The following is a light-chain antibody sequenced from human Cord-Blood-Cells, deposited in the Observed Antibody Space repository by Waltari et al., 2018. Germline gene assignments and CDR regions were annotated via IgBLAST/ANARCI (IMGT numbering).Light chain of an antibody. CDR1: QSISSW. CDR3: QQYNSYST. J-gene: IGKJ1*01. Sequence: DIQMTQSPSTLSASVGDRVTITCRASQSISSWLAWYQQKPGKAPKLLIYKASSLESGVPSRFSGSGSGTEFTLNISSLQPDDFATYYGQQYNSYSTFGQGTKVEIK. V-gene: IGKV1-5*03. CDR2: KAS.